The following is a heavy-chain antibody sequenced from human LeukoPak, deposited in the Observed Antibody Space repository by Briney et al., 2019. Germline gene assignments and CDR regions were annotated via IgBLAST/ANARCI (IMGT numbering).Heavy chain of an antibody. D-gene: IGHD3-9*01. CDR2: IYHSGST. CDR1: GYSISSGYY. Sequence: SETLSLTCTVSGYSISSGYYWGWIRQPPGKGLEWIGSIYHSGSTYYNPSLKSRVTISVDTSKNQFSLKLSSVTAADTAVYYCARGQNILTGHYYFDNWGQGNLVTVSS. V-gene: IGHV4-38-2*02. J-gene: IGHJ4*02. CDR3: ARGQNILTGHYYFDN.